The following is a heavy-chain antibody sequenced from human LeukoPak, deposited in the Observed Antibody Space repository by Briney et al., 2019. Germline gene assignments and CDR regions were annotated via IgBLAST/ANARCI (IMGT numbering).Heavy chain of an antibody. D-gene: IGHD2-8*02. J-gene: IGHJ4*02. CDR1: GGSISSSTYY. CDR3: ARSPVLGFFDY. V-gene: IGHV4-39*07. CDR2: ISYSGST. Sequence: PSETLSLTCTVSGGSISSSTYYWGWIRQPPGKGLEWIGTISYSGSTYYNPSLKSRVTISVDTSKNQFSLKLSSVTAADTAVYYCARSPVLGFFDYWGQGTLVTVSS.